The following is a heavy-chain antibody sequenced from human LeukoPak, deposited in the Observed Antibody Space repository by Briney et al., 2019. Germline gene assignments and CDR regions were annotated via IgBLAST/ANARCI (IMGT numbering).Heavy chain of an antibody. D-gene: IGHD3-22*01. CDR3: ARDRRVYYDSSGYSWWFFDY. J-gene: IGHJ4*02. V-gene: IGHV1-2*02. Sequence: ASVKVSCKASGYTFTGYYMHWVRQAPGQGLEWMGWINPNSGGTNYAQKFQGRVTMTRDTSISTAYMELSRLRSDDTAVYYCARDRRVYYDSSGYSWWFFDYWGQGTLVTVSS. CDR1: GYTFTGYY. CDR2: INPNSGGT.